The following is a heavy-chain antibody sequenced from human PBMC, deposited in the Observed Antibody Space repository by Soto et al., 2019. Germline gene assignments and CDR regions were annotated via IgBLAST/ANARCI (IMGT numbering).Heavy chain of an antibody. CDR2: IYYSGST. CDR3: ARSRRITIFGVARGWFDP. V-gene: IGHV4-30-4*01. J-gene: IGHJ5*02. D-gene: IGHD3-3*01. CDR1: GGSISSGDYY. Sequence: SETLSLTCTVSGGSISSGDYYWSWIRQPPGKGLEWIGYIYYSGSTYYNPSLKSRVTISVDTSKNQFSLKLSSVTAADTAVYYRARSRRITIFGVARGWFDPWGQGTLVTVSS.